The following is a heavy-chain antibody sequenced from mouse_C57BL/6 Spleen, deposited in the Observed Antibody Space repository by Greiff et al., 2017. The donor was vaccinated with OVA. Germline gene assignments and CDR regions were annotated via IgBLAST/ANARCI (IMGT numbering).Heavy chain of an antibody. CDR2: ISYSGST. CDR1: GYSITSGYD. J-gene: IGHJ2*01. Sequence: EVKVEESGPGMVKPSQSLSLTCTVTGYSITSGYDWHWIRHFPGNKLEWMGYISYSGSTNYNPSLKSRISITHDTSKNHFFLKLNSVTTEDTATYYCARDRGGYFDYWGQGTTLTVSS. CDR3: ARDRGGYFDY. V-gene: IGHV3-1*01. D-gene: IGHD3-1*01.